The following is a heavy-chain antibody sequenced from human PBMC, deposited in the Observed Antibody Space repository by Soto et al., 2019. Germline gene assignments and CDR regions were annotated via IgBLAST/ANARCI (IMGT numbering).Heavy chain of an antibody. Sequence: SGPTLVNPTQTLTLTCTFSGFSLSLSMSGMRVSWIRQPPGKALEWLARIDWDNDKFYSTSLKTRLTIYKDTSKNQVVLTMTNMDPVDTATYYCARTFRRDRYNYGMDVWCQGTTVTIS. CDR3: ARTFRRDRYNYGMDV. CDR1: GFSLSLSMSGMR. J-gene: IGHJ6*02. V-gene: IGHV2-70*04. CDR2: IDWDNDK.